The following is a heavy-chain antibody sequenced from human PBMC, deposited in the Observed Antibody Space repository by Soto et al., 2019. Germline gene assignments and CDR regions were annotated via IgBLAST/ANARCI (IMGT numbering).Heavy chain of an antibody. CDR1: GYTFTSYG. D-gene: IGHD3-3*01. CDR3: ARDHPHYAFWSWSYYYYGMDV. CDR2: ISAYNGNT. V-gene: IGHV1-18*04. Sequence: ASVKVSCKASGYTFTSYGISWVRQAPGQGLEWMGWISAYNGNTNYAQKLQGRVTMTTDTSTSTAYMELRSLRSDDAAVYYCARDHPHYAFWSWSYYYYGMDVWGQGTTVTVSS. J-gene: IGHJ6*02.